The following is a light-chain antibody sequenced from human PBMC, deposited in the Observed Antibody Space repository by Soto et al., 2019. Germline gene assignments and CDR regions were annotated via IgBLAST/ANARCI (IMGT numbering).Light chain of an antibody. J-gene: IGKJ2*01. V-gene: IGKV3-11*01. CDR3: QQGSNWPRYT. CDR1: QSVSSY. CDR2: DAS. Sequence: EIVLTQSPATLSLSPGERATLSCRASQSVSSYLAWFQQRPGQAPRLLIYDASNRATGIPARFSGSGSGTDFTLTISSIEPEDFAVYYCQQGSNWPRYTFGQGTKLEIK.